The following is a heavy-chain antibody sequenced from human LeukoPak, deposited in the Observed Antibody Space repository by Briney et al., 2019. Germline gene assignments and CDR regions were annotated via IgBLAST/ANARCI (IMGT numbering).Heavy chain of an antibody. CDR1: GDSMNPYS. CDR2: IYVSGST. D-gene: IGHD5-24*01. V-gene: IGHV4-4*07. J-gene: IGHJ4*02. Sequence: PSETLSLTCSVSGDSMNPYSWNWIRQPAGKGLEWIGRIYVSGSTTYNPSLKSRVTMSVDTSKQELSLNRKSVSAADKAMYYFLGDRDGYLYLVSWGQGTLVIVSS. CDR3: LGDRDGYLYLVS.